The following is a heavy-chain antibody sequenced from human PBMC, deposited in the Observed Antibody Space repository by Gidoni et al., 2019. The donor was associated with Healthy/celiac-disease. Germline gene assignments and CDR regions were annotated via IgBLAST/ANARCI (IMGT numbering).Heavy chain of an antibody. CDR3: ARSLTYGSGPPHFDY. V-gene: IGHV4-34*01. CDR2: INHSGST. CDR1: GGSFGGYY. Sequence: QVQLQQWGAGLLKPSETLSLTCAVYGGSFGGYYWSWIRQPPGKGLEWIGEINHSGSTNYNPSLKSRVTISVDTSKNQFSLKLSSVTAADTAVYYCARSLTYGSGPPHFDYWGQGTLVTVSS. D-gene: IGHD3-10*01. J-gene: IGHJ4*02.